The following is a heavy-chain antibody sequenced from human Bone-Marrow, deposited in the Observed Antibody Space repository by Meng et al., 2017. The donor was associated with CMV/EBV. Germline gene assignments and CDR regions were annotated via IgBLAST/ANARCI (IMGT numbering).Heavy chain of an antibody. J-gene: IGHJ4*02. Sequence: GSLRLSCTVSGGSISSSSYYWGWIRQPPGKGLEWIGYIYYSGSTNYNPSLKSRVTISVDTSKNQFSLKLSSVTAADTAVYYCARVRDFWSGRYYFDYWGQGTLVTVSS. CDR3: ARVRDFWSGRYYFDY. V-gene: IGHV4-61*05. D-gene: IGHD3-3*01. CDR1: GGSISSSSYY. CDR2: IYYSGST.